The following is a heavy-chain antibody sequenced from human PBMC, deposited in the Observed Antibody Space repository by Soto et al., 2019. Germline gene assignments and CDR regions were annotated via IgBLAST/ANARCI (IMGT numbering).Heavy chain of an antibody. D-gene: IGHD2-2*01. V-gene: IGHV1-18*01. Sequence: QVQLVQSGDEVKKPGASVKVSCKASGYTFTNYGISWVRQAPGQGLEWMGWISPYNGNTKYPQKHQGRVTMTTDTSTRTSYMELRSLRSDDTAVYFCARDGDRCTSTRCSPWPDTHFDLWGRGTLVTVSS. CDR3: ARDGDRCTSTRCSPWPDTHFDL. J-gene: IGHJ2*01. CDR1: GYTFTNYG. CDR2: ISPYNGNT.